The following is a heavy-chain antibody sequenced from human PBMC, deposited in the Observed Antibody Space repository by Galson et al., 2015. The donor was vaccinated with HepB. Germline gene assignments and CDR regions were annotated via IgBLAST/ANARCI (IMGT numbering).Heavy chain of an antibody. Sequence: SLRLSCAASGFTFSSYAMSWVRQAPGKGLEWVSAISGSGGSTYYADSVKGRFTISRDNSKNTLYLQMNSLRAEDTAVYYCAKDIYGGRTYLDGAFDIWGQGTMVTVSS. V-gene: IGHV3-23*01. CDR2: ISGSGGST. CDR1: GFTFSSYA. D-gene: IGHD4-23*01. J-gene: IGHJ3*02. CDR3: AKDIYGGRTYLDGAFDI.